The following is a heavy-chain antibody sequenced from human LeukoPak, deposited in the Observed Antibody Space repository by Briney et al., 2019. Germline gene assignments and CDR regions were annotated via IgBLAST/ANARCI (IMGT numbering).Heavy chain of an antibody. Sequence: RASVKVSCKASGGTFSSYAISWVRQAPGQGLEWMGGIIPIFGTANYAQKFQGRVTITTDESTSTAYIELSSLRSEDTAVYYCARDTFGDGYNLDYWGQGTLVTVSS. D-gene: IGHD5-24*01. V-gene: IGHV1-69*05. J-gene: IGHJ4*02. CDR3: ARDTFGDGYNLDY. CDR2: IIPIFGTA. CDR1: GGTFSSYA.